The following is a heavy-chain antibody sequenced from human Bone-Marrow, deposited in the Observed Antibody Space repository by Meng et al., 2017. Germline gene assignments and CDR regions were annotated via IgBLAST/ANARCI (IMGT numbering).Heavy chain of an antibody. V-gene: IGHV1-2*06. J-gene: IGHJ4*02. CDR3: ARGKGYSYDY. CDR1: GYTFTSYG. Sequence: ASVKVSCKASGYTFTSYGISWVRRAPGQGLEWMGRIDPKSGDTHYARRFQGRVTMTGDTSISTAYMELSSLRSEDTAVYYCARGKGYSYDYCGQGTLVTVSS. D-gene: IGHD5-18*01. CDR2: IDPKSGDT.